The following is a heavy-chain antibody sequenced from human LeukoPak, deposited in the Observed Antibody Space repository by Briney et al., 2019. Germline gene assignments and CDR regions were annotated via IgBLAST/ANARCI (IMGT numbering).Heavy chain of an antibody. CDR2: FDPEDGET. CDR3: ARFGSGWYRAIDY. V-gene: IGHV1-24*01. Sequence: GASVKVSCKVSGYTLTELSMHWVRQAPGKGLEWMGGFDPEDGETIYAQKFQGRVTMTEDTSTDTAYMELSRLRSDDTAVYYCARFGSGWYRAIDYWGQGTLVTVSS. D-gene: IGHD6-19*01. CDR1: GYTLTELS. J-gene: IGHJ4*02.